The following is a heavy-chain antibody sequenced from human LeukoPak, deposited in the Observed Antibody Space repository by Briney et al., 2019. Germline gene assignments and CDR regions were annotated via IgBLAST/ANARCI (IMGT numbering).Heavy chain of an antibody. CDR3: ARLCSGGSCYSDAFDI. Sequence: PSETLSLTCAVSGYSISSGYYRGWIRQPPGKGLEWIGSIYHSGSTYYNPSLKSRVTISVDTSKNQFSLKLSYVTAADTAVYYCARLCSGGSCYSDAFDIWGQGTMVTVSS. D-gene: IGHD2-15*01. CDR2: IYHSGST. V-gene: IGHV4-38-2*01. CDR1: GYSISSGYY. J-gene: IGHJ3*02.